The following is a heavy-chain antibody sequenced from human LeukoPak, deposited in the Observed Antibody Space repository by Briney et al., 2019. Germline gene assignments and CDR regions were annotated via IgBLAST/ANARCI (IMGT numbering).Heavy chain of an antibody. D-gene: IGHD6-6*01. Sequence: SETLSLTCTVSGGSVSSGSYYWSWIRQPPGKGLEWIGYIYYSGSTNYNPSLKSRVTISVDTSKNRFSLELSSVTAADTAVYYCARGSSPNWFDPWGQGTLVTVSS. J-gene: IGHJ5*02. CDR1: GGSVSSGSYY. CDR2: IYYSGST. V-gene: IGHV4-61*01. CDR3: ARGSSPNWFDP.